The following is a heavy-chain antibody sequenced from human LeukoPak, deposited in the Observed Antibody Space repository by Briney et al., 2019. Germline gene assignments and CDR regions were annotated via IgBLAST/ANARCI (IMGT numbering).Heavy chain of an antibody. CDR2: MNPNSGNT. CDR1: GYTFTSYD. D-gene: IGHD6-6*01. V-gene: IGHV1-8*03. J-gene: IGHJ4*02. Sequence: GASVKVSCKASGYTFTSYDINWVRQATGQGLEWMGWMNPNSGNTGYAQKFQGRVTITRNTSISTAHMELSSLRSEDTAVYYCARGLIAARLLDYWGQGTLVTVSS. CDR3: ARGLIAARLLDY.